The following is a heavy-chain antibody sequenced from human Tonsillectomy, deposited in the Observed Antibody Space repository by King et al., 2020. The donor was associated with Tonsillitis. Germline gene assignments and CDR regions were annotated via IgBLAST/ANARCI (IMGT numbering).Heavy chain of an antibody. Sequence: QLQESGPGLVKPSETLSLTCTVSDGSISNYYWSWIRQPPGKGLEWIGYVVYGGSTNYNPSLKSRLTISVDTSKNQFSLKLSSVTAADTAVYYCARASYSDIVTGYYYFDHWGQGALVTVSS. CDR3: ARASYSDIVTGYYYFDH. V-gene: IGHV4-59*01. CDR1: DGSISNYY. J-gene: IGHJ4*02. CDR2: VVYGGST. D-gene: IGHD3-9*01.